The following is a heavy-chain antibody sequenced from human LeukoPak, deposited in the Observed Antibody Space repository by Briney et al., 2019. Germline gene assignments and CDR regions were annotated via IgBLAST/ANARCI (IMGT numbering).Heavy chain of an antibody. D-gene: IGHD3-16*01. CDR2: IWYDGSNK. J-gene: IGHJ4*02. V-gene: IGHV3-33*01. CDR1: RFTFSSYG. CDR3: ARDPGDPPYFDY. Sequence: GGSLRLSCAASRFTFSSYGMHWVRQAPGKGLEWVAVIWYDGSNKYYADSVKGRFTISRDNSKNTLYLQMNSLRAEDTAVYYCARDPGDPPYFDYWGQGTLVTVSS.